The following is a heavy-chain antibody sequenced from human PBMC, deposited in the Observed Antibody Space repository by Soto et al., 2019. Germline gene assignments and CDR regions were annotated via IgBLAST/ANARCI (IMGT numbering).Heavy chain of an antibody. Sequence: SVKVSCKASGGTFSSYAISWVRQAPGQGLEWMGGIIPIFGTANYAQKFQGRVTITADESTSTAYMELSSLGSEDTAVYYCARDKGYDSSGYLNRFDPWGQGTLVTVSS. CDR1: GGTFSSYA. CDR3: ARDKGYDSSGYLNRFDP. V-gene: IGHV1-69*13. J-gene: IGHJ5*02. D-gene: IGHD3-22*01. CDR2: IIPIFGTA.